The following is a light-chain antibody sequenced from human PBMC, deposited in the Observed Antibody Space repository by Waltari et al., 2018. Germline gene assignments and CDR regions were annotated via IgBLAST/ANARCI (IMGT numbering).Light chain of an antibody. CDR2: GVS. CDR3: SSYTTTYKLV. V-gene: IGLV2-14*03. CDR1: SSDVGAFDF. Sequence: QSALSQPASVSGSPGQSITISCSGPSSDVGAFDFVSWYQQHPGKAPKLLIYGVSDRPSGVSNRFSGSKSGNTASLTISGLQAEDEADYYCSSYTTTYKLVFGSGTRVTVI. J-gene: IGLJ1*01.